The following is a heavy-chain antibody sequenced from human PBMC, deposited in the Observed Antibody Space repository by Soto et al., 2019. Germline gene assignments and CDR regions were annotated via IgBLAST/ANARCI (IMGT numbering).Heavy chain of an antibody. CDR1: GFTFTNYG. D-gene: IGHD2-21*02. CDR3: ARGDPCDASYF. V-gene: IGHV3-33*01. J-gene: IGHJ4*02. CDR2: IGYDGINK. Sequence: QEQLVESGGGVAQPGRSLRLSCEASGFTFTNYGMQWVRQAPGKGLEWVAVIGYDGINKHYAESVKGRFSITRDYSKNKLKLQMNSPRVEATAVYHGARGDPCDASYFWGQVTLVTVSS.